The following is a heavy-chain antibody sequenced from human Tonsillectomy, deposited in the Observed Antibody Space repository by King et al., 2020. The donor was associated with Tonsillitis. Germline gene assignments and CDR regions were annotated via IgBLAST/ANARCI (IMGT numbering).Heavy chain of an antibody. CDR2: VNAIFGSE. J-gene: IGHJ6*02. CDR1: GGTFRGYA. V-gene: IGHV1-69*01. D-gene: IGHD3-22*01. CDR3: AGVRNYYAGSGYRPGRSNYFYAMDV. Sequence: VQLVESGAEVKKPGSSVRVSCKASGGTFRGYAVIWVRQAPGQGLEWMGGVNAIFGSENYAQKFEDRVTMTADESASTASMELRSLRAEDSAVDYCAGVRNYYAGSGYRPGRSNYFYAMDVGGQGTTVTVSS.